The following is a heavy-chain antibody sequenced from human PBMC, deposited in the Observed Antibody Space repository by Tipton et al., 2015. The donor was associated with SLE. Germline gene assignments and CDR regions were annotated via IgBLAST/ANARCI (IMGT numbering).Heavy chain of an antibody. CDR1: GYSISSGYY. J-gene: IGHJ4*02. CDR2: IYHSGST. V-gene: IGHV4-38-2*01. CDR3: ARMFSSSYDY. Sequence: TLSLTCAVSGYSISSGYYWGWFRQPPGKGLEWIGSIYHSGSTYYNPSLKSRVTISVDTSKNQFSLKLSSVTAADTAVYYCARMFSSSYDYWGQGTLVTVSS. D-gene: IGHD6-13*01.